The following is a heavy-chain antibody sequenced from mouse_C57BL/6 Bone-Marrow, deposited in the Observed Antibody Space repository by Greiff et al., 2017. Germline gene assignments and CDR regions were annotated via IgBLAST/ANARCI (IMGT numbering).Heavy chain of an antibody. D-gene: IGHD2-2*01. Sequence: EVMLVESGGGLVKPGGSLKLSCAASGFTFSSYAMSWVRQTPEKRLEWVATISDGGSYTYYPDNVKGRFTISRDNAKNNLYLQMSHLKSEDTAMYYCARDLLWLRRGYYYAMDYWGQGTSVTVSS. CDR3: ARDLLWLRRGYYYAMDY. J-gene: IGHJ4*01. V-gene: IGHV5-4*01. CDR2: ISDGGSYT. CDR1: GFTFSSYA.